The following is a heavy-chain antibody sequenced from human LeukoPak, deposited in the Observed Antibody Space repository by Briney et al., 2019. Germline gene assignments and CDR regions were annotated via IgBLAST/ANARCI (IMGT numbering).Heavy chain of an antibody. J-gene: IGHJ4*02. V-gene: IGHV3-33*01. CDR2: IWYDGTNK. Sequence: PGGSLRLSCAASGFTFSSYAMHWVRQAPGKGLEWVAVIWYDGTNKYYADSVEGRFTISRDSSKNTLYLQMNSLRAEDTALYYCARAAYDSSGYLTLWGQGTLVTVSS. CDR3: ARAAYDSSGYLTL. CDR1: GFTFSSYA. D-gene: IGHD3-22*01.